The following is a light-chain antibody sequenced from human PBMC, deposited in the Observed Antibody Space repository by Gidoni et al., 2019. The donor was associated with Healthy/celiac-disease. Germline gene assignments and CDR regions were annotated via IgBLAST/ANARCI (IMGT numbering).Light chain of an antibody. CDR2: DAS. CDR1: QSVSSY. CDR3: QLTWT. J-gene: IGKJ1*01. Sequence: EIVVTQSPATLSLSPGERATLSCRASQSVSSYLAWYQQKPGQAPRLLIYDASNRATGIPARFSGSGSGTDFTLTISSLEPEDFAVYYCQLTWTFGQGTKVEIK. V-gene: IGKV3-11*01.